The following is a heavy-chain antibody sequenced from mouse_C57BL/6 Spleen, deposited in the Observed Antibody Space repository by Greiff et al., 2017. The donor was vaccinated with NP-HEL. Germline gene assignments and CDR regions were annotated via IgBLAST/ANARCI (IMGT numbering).Heavy chain of an antibody. J-gene: IGHJ4*01. D-gene: IGHD1-1*01. CDR2: IWSGGST. Sequence: QVQLKESGPGLVQPSQSLSITCTVSGFSLTSYGVHWVRQSPGKGLEWLGVIWSGGSTDYNAAFISRLSISKDNSKSQVFFKMNSLQADDTAIYYCALYYYGSSWGFYAMDYWGQRTSVTVSS. CDR1: GFSLTSYG. CDR3: ALYYYGSSWGFYAMDY. V-gene: IGHV2-2*01.